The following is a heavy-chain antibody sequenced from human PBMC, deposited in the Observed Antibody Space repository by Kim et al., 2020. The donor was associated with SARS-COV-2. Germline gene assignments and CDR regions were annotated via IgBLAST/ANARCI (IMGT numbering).Heavy chain of an antibody. J-gene: IGHJ3*02. V-gene: IGHV3-9*01. CDR3: AKDRGWELLAVDAFDI. Sequence: DTVKGPFTTSRDNAKNALYLQMNSLRAEDTALYYCAKDRGWELLAVDAFDIWGQGTMVTVSS. D-gene: IGHD1-26*01.